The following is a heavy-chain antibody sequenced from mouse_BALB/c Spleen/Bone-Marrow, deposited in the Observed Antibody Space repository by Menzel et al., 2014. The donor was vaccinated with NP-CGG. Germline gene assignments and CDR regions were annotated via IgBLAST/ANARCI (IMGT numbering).Heavy chain of an antibody. J-gene: IGHJ2*01. CDR3: ARSGSSSGYFDY. CDR2: ISSGSSTI. Sequence: EVKVVESGGGLVQPGGSRKLSCAASGFIFSSFAMHWVRQAPEKGLEWVAYISSGSSTIYYADTVMGRFTISRDNPKNTLFLQMTSLRSEDAAMYYCARSGSSSGYFDYWGQGTTLTVSS. V-gene: IGHV5-17*02. D-gene: IGHD1-1*01. CDR1: GFIFSSFA.